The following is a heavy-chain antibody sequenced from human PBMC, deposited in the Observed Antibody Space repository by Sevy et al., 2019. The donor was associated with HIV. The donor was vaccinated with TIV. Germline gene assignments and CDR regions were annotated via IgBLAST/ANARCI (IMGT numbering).Heavy chain of an antibody. CDR3: ARDRLGITISAEWGGGMDV. D-gene: IGHD3-3*01. CDR1: GFTFSTYA. J-gene: IGHJ6*02. Sequence: GGSLRLSCAASGFTFSTYAMSWVRQAPGKGLEWVAVIRYDGSDKYYADSVKGRFTISRDNSKNTLYLQMKSLRAEDTAVYYCARDRLGITISAEWGGGMDVWGQGTTVTVSS. V-gene: IGHV3-33*08. CDR2: IRYDGSDK.